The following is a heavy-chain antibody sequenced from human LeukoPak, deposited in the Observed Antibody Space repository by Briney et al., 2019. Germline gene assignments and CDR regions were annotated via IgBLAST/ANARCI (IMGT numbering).Heavy chain of an antibody. J-gene: IGHJ6*03. Sequence: PSETLSLTCAVSGYSISNNYYCVWIRQPPGRGLEWIGSLYHSDSAYYNTSLRSRVSMSVDTSKNQFSLTLSFVTAADTAVYYCARRHDSYYYYYIDVWGSGTTVTVSS. CDR3: ARRHDSYYYYYIDV. CDR2: LYHSDSA. V-gene: IGHV4-38-2*01. CDR1: GYSISNNYY.